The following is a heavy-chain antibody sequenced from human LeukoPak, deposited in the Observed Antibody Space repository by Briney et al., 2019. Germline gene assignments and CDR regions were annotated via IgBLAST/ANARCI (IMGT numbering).Heavy chain of an antibody. J-gene: IGHJ5*02. CDR3: ASNFLPAAHGGP. CDR2: IYYSGST. V-gene: IGHV4-39*01. D-gene: IGHD2-2*01. CDR1: GGSISSSSYY. Sequence: SETLSLTCTVSGGSISSSSYYWGWIRQPPGKGLEWIGSIYYSGSTYYNPSLKSRVTISVDTSKNQFSLKLSSVTAADTAVYYCASNFLPAAHGGPWGQGTLVTVSS.